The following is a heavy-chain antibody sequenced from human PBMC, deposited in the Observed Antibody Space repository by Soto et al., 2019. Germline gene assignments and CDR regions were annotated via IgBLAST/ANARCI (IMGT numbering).Heavy chain of an antibody. CDR2: ISYDGSNK. D-gene: IGHD3-10*01. J-gene: IGHJ4*02. Sequence: PGGSLRLSCAASGFTFSSYGMHWVRQAPGKGLEWVAVISYDGSNKYYADSVKGRFTISRDNSKNTLYLQMNSLRAEDTAVYYCAKERARSYYIVYWGQGTLVTVSS. CDR3: AKERARSYYIVY. CDR1: GFTFSSYG. V-gene: IGHV3-30*18.